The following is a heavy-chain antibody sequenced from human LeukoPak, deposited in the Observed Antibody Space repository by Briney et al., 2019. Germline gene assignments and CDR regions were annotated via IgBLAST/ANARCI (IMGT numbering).Heavy chain of an antibody. CDR3: ARSPTVTLDLGY. Sequence: SETLSLTCTVSGGSISSGSYYWSWIRQPAGKGLEWIGRIYTSGSTNYNPSLKSRVTISVDTSKNQFSLELSSVTAADTAVYYCARSPTVTLDLGYWGQGTLVTVSS. CDR2: IYTSGST. J-gene: IGHJ4*02. CDR1: GGSISSGSYY. D-gene: IGHD4-11*01. V-gene: IGHV4-61*02.